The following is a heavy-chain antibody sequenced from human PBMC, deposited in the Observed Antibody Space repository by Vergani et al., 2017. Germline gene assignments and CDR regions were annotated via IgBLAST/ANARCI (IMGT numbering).Heavy chain of an antibody. CDR2: ISYDGSNK. Sequence: VQLVESGGGLVQPGGSLRLSCAASGFTFSSYGMHWVRQAPGKGLEWVAVISYDGSNKYYADSVKGRFTISRDNSKNTLYLQMNSLRAEDTAGYYCAKQDGYCSSTSCYRGYYGMDVWGQGTTVTVSS. CDR3: AKQDGYCSSTSCYRGYYGMDV. CDR1: GFTFSSYG. V-gene: IGHV3-30*18. D-gene: IGHD2-2*02. J-gene: IGHJ6*02.